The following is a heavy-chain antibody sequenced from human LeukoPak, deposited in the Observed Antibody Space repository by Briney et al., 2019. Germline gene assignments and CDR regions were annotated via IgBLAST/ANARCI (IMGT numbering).Heavy chain of an antibody. J-gene: IGHJ4*02. Sequence: PSETLSLTCTVSGGSIRSYYWSWNRQPPGKGLEWIGYIYYSGSTNYNPSLKSRVTISVDTSKNQFSLNLSSVTAADTAVYYCATTFYSSSSRYFEYWGQGTLATVSS. D-gene: IGHD6-6*01. V-gene: IGHV4-59*01. CDR3: ATTFYSSSSRYFEY. CDR1: GGSIRSYY. CDR2: IYYSGST.